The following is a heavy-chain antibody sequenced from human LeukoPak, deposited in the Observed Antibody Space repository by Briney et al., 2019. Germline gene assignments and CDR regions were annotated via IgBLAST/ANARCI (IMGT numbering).Heavy chain of an antibody. D-gene: IGHD6-13*01. Sequence: SETLSLTCTVSGGSISSGDYYWSWIRQPPGKGLEWIGYIYYSGSTNYNPSLKSRVTISVDTSKNQFSLKLSSVTAADTAVYYCARGGDSSSWYSAGVNWFDPWGQGTLVTVSS. CDR1: GGSISSGDYY. V-gene: IGHV4-61*08. CDR2: IYYSGST. J-gene: IGHJ5*02. CDR3: ARGGDSSSWYSAGVNWFDP.